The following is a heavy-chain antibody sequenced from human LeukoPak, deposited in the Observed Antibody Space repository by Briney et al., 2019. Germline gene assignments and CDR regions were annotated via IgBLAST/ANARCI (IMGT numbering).Heavy chain of an antibody. Sequence: ASVKVSCKVSGSTLTELSMHWVRQAPGKGLEWMGGFDPEDGETIYAQKFQGRVTMTEDTSTDTAYMELSSLRSEDTAVYYCATKSLGRPDAFDIWGQGTMVTVSS. J-gene: IGHJ3*02. V-gene: IGHV1-24*01. CDR3: ATKSLGRPDAFDI. CDR2: FDPEDGET. D-gene: IGHD3-16*01. CDR1: GSTLTELS.